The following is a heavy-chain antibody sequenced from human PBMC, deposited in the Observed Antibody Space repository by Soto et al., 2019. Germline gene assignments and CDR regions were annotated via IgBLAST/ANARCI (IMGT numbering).Heavy chain of an antibody. J-gene: IGHJ6*02. CDR3: ARSQGSSTSLEIYYYYYYGMDV. CDR1: GGTFSSYA. CDR2: IIPISGTA. V-gene: IGHV1-69*01. D-gene: IGHD2-2*01. Sequence: QVQLVQSGAEVKKPGSSVNVSCQASGGTFSSYAISWVRQAPGQGLEWLGGIIPISGTANYAQKFQGRDTITADESASTAYMELSSLRSEDTAVYYCARSQGSSTSLEIYYYYYYGMDVLGQGTTVTVSS.